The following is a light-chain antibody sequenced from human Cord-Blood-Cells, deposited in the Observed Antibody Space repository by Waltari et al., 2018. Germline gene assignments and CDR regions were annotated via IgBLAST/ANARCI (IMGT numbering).Light chain of an antibody. CDR1: QSFLYSSNNKNY. V-gene: IGKV4-1*01. CDR2: WAS. J-gene: IGKJ2*01. CDR3: QQYYSTPYT. Sequence: DIVMTHSPDSLAVSLGERTTIHCKSQQSFLYSSNNKNYLAWYQQKPGQPPKLLIYWASTRESGVPDRFSGSGSGTDFTLTISSLQAEDVAVYYCQQYYSTPYTFGQGTKLEIK.